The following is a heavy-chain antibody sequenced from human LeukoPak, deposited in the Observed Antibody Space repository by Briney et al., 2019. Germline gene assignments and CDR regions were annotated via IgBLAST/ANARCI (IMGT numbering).Heavy chain of an antibody. J-gene: IGHJ4*02. CDR1: VFTFSSYG. CDR2: ISYDGSNK. V-gene: IGHV3-30*18. D-gene: IGHD3-9*01. CDR3: AKEGLYYDILTGYFDGRRRFDY. Sequence: PGGSLRLSCAASVFTFSSYGMHWVRQAPGKGLEGVAVISYDGSNKYYAVSVKGRFPISRDNSKNTLYRQMNSLRAEDTAVYYCAKEGLYYDILTGYFDGRRRFDYWGQGTLVTVSS.